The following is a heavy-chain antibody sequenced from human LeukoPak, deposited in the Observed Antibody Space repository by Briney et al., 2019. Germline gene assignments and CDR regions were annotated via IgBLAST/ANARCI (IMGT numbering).Heavy chain of an antibody. V-gene: IGHV1-18*01. CDR3: ARGHPNPWLERSYYFDY. Sequence: ASVKVSCKASNYTFTTYGITWVRQAPGQGLEWMGWISTYNDNTNYAQKFQGRVTMTTDTSTSTAYMELRSLRSDDTAVYYCARGHPNPWLERSYYFDYWGQGTLVTVSS. CDR1: NYTFTTYG. CDR2: ISTYNDNT. D-gene: IGHD3-22*01. J-gene: IGHJ4*02.